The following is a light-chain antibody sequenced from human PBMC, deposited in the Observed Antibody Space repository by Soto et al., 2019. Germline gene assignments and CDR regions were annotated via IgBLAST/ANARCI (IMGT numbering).Light chain of an antibody. V-gene: IGLV2-23*02. J-gene: IGLJ2*01. CDR2: DVS. CDR1: SSNVGSYNL. CDR3: CSYAGNRDVV. Sequence: QSVLTQPASVSGSPGQSITISCTGTSSNVGSYNLVSWYQHHPGKAPKLMIYDVSKRPSGVSNRFSGSKSGITASLTISGLQAEDEADYYCCSYAGNRDVVFGGGTKLTVL.